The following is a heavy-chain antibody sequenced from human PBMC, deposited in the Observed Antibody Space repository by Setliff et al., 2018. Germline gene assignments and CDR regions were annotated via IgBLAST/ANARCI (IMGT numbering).Heavy chain of an antibody. CDR1: GYSFNSYY. Sequence: ASVKVSCKASGYSFNSYYMHWVRQAPGQGLEWMGIINPGGGSSSSTEKFQGRVTMTRDTSASTVYMEMGNLTSDDKAVYYCARAGSAAAGRKGIFEYWGQGSLVTVSS. D-gene: IGHD6-13*01. V-gene: IGHV1-46*02. CDR3: ARAGSAAAGRKGIFEY. CDR2: INPGGGSS. J-gene: IGHJ4*02.